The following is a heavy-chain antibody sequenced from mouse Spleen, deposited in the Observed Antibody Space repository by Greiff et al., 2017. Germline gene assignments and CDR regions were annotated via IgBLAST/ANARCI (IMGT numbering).Heavy chain of an antibody. V-gene: IGHV2-5*01. Sequence: VQLQQSGPGLVQPSQSLSITCTVSGFSLTSYGVHWVRQSPGKGLEWLGVIWRGGSTDYNAAFMSRLSITKDNSKSQVFFKMNSLQADDTAIYYCAKKSDGYYSYWYFDVWGAGTTVTVSS. J-gene: IGHJ1*01. CDR3: AKKSDGYYSYWYFDV. CDR1: GFSLTSYG. D-gene: IGHD2-3*01. CDR2: IWRGGST.